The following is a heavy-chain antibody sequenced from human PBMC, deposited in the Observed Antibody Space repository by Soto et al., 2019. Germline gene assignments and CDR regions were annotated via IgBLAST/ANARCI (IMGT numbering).Heavy chain of an antibody. V-gene: IGHV1-69*01. J-gene: IGHJ6*02. D-gene: IGHD2-2*01. CDR3: ARSQGSSTSLEIYYYYYYGMDV. CDR1: GGTFSSYA. CDR2: IIPISDTT. Sequence: QVQLVQSGAEVKKPGSSVKVSCKASGGTFSSYAISWVRQAPVQGLECMGGIIPISDTTNYAQKFQGRVTITADESTSTAYMELSSLRSEDTAVYYCARSQGSSTSLEIYYYYYYGMDVWGQGTTVTVSS.